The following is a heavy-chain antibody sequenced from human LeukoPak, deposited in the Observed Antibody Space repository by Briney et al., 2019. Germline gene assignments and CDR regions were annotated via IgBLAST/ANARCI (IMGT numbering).Heavy chain of an antibody. CDR1: EFMFGSYA. V-gene: IGHV3-23*01. CDR2: LAGSADRT. Sequence: GGSLRLSCAASEFMFGSYATSWVRQAPGKGLEWVSALAGSADRTHYADSVKGRFTISRDNSKNTLYLEMNSLRAEDTAVYYCAKSGRHFDTSGYYYWDYWGQGTLVTVSS. CDR3: AKSGRHFDTSGYYYWDY. D-gene: IGHD3-22*01. J-gene: IGHJ4*02.